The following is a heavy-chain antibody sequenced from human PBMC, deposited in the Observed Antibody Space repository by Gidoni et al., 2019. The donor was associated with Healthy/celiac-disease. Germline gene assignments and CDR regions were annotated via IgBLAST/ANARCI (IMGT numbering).Heavy chain of an antibody. D-gene: IGHD6-6*01. CDR3: ARGSSSSSSYYYYYMDV. J-gene: IGHJ6*03. CDR1: GFTFSSYG. V-gene: IGHV3-33*01. Sequence: QVQLVESGGGVVQPGRSLRLSCAASGFTFSSYGMHWVRQAPGKGLEWVAVRWYDGSNKYYADSVKGRFTISRDNSKNTLYLQMNSLRAEDTAVYYCARGSSSSSSYYYYYMDVWGKGTTVTVSS. CDR2: RWYDGSNK.